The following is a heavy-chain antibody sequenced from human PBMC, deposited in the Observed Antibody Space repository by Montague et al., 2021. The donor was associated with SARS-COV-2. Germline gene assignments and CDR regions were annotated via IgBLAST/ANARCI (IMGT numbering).Heavy chain of an antibody. Sequence: SETLSLTCTVSGGSISSSSNYWGWIRQPPGKGLEWIGNIYYSGSTYYNPSLKSRVTISVDTSKNQFSLKLSSVTVADTAVYYCARLNFHITIFGVVSSRVFDYWGQGTLVTVSS. CDR1: GGSISSSSNY. V-gene: IGHV4-39*01. D-gene: IGHD3-3*01. CDR2: IYYSGST. CDR3: ARLNFHITIFGVVSSRVFDY. J-gene: IGHJ4*02.